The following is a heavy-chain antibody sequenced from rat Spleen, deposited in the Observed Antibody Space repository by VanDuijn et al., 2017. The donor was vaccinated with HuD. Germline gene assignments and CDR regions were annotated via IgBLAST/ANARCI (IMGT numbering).Heavy chain of an antibody. V-gene: IGHV5S10*01. D-gene: IGHD1-7*01. CDR2: IIYDGSRT. Sequence: EVQLAESGGGLVQPGRSLKLSCAASGFTFSDYGMAWVRQSPKKGLEWVATIIYDGSRTYYRDSVKGRFTISRDNTKSTLYLQMDSLRSEDTATYYCATEAYYGSPYYFDYWGQGVMVTVSS. J-gene: IGHJ2*01. CDR3: ATEAYYGSPYYFDY. CDR1: GFTFSDYG.